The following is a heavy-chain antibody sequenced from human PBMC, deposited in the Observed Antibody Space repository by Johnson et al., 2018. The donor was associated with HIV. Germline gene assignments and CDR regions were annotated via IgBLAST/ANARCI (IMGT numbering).Heavy chain of an antibody. Sequence: QEKLVESGGGLVQPGRSLRLSCAASGFTFNSYALPWVRQAPRTGLAWVAVISYDGRNKYYADSVTGRFTSSSDNSKDTLYLQMNSLRAEDTAVYYCARDPSYDKAHTDGFDIWGQGTMVTVSS. D-gene: IGHD3-22*01. CDR3: ARDPSYDKAHTDGFDI. CDR1: GFTFNSYA. V-gene: IGHV3-30*04. CDR2: ISYDGRNK. J-gene: IGHJ3*02.